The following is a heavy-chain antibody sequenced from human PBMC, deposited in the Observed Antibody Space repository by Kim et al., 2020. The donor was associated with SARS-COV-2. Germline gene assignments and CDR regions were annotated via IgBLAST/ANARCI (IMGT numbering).Heavy chain of an antibody. CDR2: KQDGSEK. CDR3: ARDFTH. Sequence: KQDGSEKYYVEVGRGRFSISRDNARNSLDQQMNSLRAEDTAVYYCARDFTHWGQGTLVTVSS. V-gene: IGHV3-7*03. J-gene: IGHJ4*02.